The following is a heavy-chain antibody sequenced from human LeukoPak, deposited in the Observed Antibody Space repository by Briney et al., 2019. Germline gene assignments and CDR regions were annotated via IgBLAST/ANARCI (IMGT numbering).Heavy chain of an antibody. D-gene: IGHD2-2*01. CDR1: GYTFTSYG. CDR3: ARSYCSSTSCSHFDY. Sequence: ASVKVSCKASGYTFTSYGISWVRQAPGQGLEWMGWISAYNGNTNYAQKLQGRVTMTTDTSTSTAYMELRSLRSEDTAVYYCARSYCSSTSCSHFDYWGQGTLVTVSS. J-gene: IGHJ4*02. V-gene: IGHV1-18*01. CDR2: ISAYNGNT.